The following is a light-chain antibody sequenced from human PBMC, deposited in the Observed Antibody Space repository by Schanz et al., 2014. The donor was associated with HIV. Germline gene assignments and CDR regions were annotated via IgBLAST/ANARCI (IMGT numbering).Light chain of an antibody. V-gene: IGLV2-8*01. Sequence: QSVLTQPPSASGSPGQSVTISCTGTSSDVGDYDFVSWYQQHPGKAPKLLIYEVTKWPSGVPDRFSGSKSGNTASLTVSGLQAEDEADYYCSSYAGNNKLGVFGTGTKVTVL. CDR3: SSYAGNNKLGV. J-gene: IGLJ1*01. CDR2: EVT. CDR1: SSDVGDYDF.